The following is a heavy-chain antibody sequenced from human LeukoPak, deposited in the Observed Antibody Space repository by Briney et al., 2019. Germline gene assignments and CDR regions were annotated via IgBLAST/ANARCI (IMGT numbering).Heavy chain of an antibody. V-gene: IGHV3-23*01. CDR2: ISGSGGST. D-gene: IGHD6-19*01. J-gene: IGHJ4*02. CDR3: ATSGRLAYFDY. Sequence: GGSLRLSCAASGFTFSSYAMSWVRQAPGKGLEWVSAISGSGGSTYYADSVKGRFTISRDNSRNTLYLQMNSLRAEATAVYSCATSGRLAYFDYWGQGTLVTVSS. CDR1: GFTFSSYA.